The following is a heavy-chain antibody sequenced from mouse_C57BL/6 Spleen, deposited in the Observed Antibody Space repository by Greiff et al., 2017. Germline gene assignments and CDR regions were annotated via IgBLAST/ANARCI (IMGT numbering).Heavy chain of an antibody. CDR3: ARGDYYGSGFWYFDV. D-gene: IGHD1-1*01. CDR1: GYTFTSYW. CDR2: IEPSDSET. Sequence: QVQLQQPGAELVRPGSSVKLSCKASGYTFTSYWMHWVKQRPIQGLEWIGNIEPSDSETHYNQKFKDKASLTVDKSSSTAYMQLNSLTSEDTAVYYCARGDYYGSGFWYFDVWGTGTTVTVSS. J-gene: IGHJ1*03. V-gene: IGHV1-52*01.